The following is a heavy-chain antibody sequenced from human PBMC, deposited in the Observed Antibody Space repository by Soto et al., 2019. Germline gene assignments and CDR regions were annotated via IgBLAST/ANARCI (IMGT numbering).Heavy chain of an antibody. D-gene: IGHD3-22*01. J-gene: IGHJ4*02. Sequence: GGSLRLSCAASGFTFSRYAMSWVRQAPGKGLEWVSATSGSGGSPYYADSVKGRFTISRDNSKNTLFLQMSSLRADDTAVYYCAKGIYYDSSDCIDYWGQGTLVTVSS. V-gene: IGHV3-23*01. CDR2: TSGSGGSP. CDR3: AKGIYYDSSDCIDY. CDR1: GFTFSRYA.